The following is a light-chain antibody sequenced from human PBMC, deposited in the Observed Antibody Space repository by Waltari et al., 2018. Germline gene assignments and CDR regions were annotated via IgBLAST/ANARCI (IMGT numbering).Light chain of an antibody. V-gene: IGKV3-11*01. Sequence: EVVLTQSPASLSSSTGQRVTLPCRASQNLHKYLAWYQQKPGQAPRLLIYEASNRATGIPDRFSGSGSGTDFTLTIDSLEPEDFAVYFCQQRSNWPPLTFGGGTKVEIK. CDR1: QNLHKY. J-gene: IGKJ4*01. CDR2: EAS. CDR3: QQRSNWPPLT.